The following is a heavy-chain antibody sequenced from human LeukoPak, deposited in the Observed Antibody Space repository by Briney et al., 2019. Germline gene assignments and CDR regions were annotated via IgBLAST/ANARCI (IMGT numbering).Heavy chain of an antibody. CDR3: ARSRYDSNYATYYFDS. V-gene: IGHV4-31*03. Sequence: SQTLSLTCTVSGGSITSGDYSWSWIRQHPGKGLEWIGNNYHSGSSYYNPSLKSRVSMSIDTSKNQFSLNLSSVTAADTAVYYCARSRYDSNYATYYFDSWGQGTLVTVSS. D-gene: IGHD3-22*01. CDR2: NYHSGSS. CDR1: GGSITSGDYS. J-gene: IGHJ4*02.